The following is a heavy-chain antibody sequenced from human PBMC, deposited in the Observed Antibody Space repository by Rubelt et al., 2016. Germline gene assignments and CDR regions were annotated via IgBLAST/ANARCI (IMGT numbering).Heavy chain of an antibody. Sequence: QVQVVQSESELRKPGASVKVSCKPSGYSFSTRFINWVRQVPGQGLEWMGNIDPITGDPKYAPGFTGRFVFSLDTSVNTAYLQINTLKTDDTAVYYCARGTPAPGTDYWGQGTLVTVSS. CDR2: IDPITGDP. D-gene: IGHD6-13*01. V-gene: IGHV7-4-1*02. J-gene: IGHJ4*02. CDR1: GYSFSTRF. CDR3: ARGTPAPGTDY.